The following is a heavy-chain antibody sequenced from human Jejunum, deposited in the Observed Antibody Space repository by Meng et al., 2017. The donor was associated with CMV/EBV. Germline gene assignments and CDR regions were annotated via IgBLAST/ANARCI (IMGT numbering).Heavy chain of an antibody. Sequence: WGAGGGLVGPGRSLRLSCAASGFTIITYDMIWVRQDPGKGVAWVSTISASGDGTYYVDSVKGRFTISRDPSKNTLYLQMNSLTTEDTAVYFCVTNSGGLGYWGQGTLVTVSS. V-gene: IGHV3-23*01. CDR1: GFTIITYD. CDR2: ISASGDGT. CDR3: VTNSGGLGY. D-gene: IGHD6-19*01. J-gene: IGHJ4*01.